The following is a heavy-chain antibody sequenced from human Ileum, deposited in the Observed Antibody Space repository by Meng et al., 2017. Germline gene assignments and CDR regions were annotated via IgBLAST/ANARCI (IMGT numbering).Heavy chain of an antibody. CDR1: GGSVSSAGYQ. D-gene: IGHD7-27*01. CDR2: AST. Sequence: VHVRAPGPGLVWPSEVLFLICTVSGGSVSSAGYQWGWIRQPPGKGLEWIGYASTNYNPSLKGRVTISLDTSKNQFSLKLSSVTAADTAVYYCARDHWGSLDYWGQGILVTVSS. CDR3: ARDHWGSLDY. J-gene: IGHJ4*02. V-gene: IGHV4-61*08.